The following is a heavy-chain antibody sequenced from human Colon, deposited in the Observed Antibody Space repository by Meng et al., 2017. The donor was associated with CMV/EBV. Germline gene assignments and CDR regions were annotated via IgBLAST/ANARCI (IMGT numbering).Heavy chain of an antibody. Sequence: GFSVIGSGIHWVRQASGKGLEWVGRIRHKAESYATTYAAALKGRFTISRDDSKNTAYLQMNSLKIEDTAVYYCTRHEVGTGRYFDLWGRGALVTVSS. CDR1: GFSVIGSG. CDR3: TRHEVGTGRYFDL. D-gene: IGHD1-14*01. V-gene: IGHV3-73*01. J-gene: IGHJ2*01. CDR2: IRHKAESYAT.